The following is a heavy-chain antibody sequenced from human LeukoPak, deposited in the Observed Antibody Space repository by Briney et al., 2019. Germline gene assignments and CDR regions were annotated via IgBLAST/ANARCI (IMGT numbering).Heavy chain of an antibody. D-gene: IGHD5-18*01. J-gene: IGHJ4*02. CDR2: VYYSGST. V-gene: IGHV4-39*07. CDR3: ARSRYSYGFSLDY. Sequence: SETLSLTCNVSGGSISDINYYWAWIRQPPWKGLEWIASVYYSGSTNYNPSLKSRVTISVDTSKNQFSLKLSSVTAADTAVYYCARSRYSYGFSLDYWGQGTLVTVSS. CDR1: GGSISDINYY.